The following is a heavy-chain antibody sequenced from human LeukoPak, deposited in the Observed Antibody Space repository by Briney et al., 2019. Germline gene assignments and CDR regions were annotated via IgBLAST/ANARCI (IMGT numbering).Heavy chain of an antibody. Sequence: GGSLRLSCAASGFTFSSYGMHWVRQAPGKGLEWVAFIRYDGSNKYYADSVEGRFTISRDNSKNTLYLQMNSLRAEDTAVYYCARGTESSGWYVGAFDIWGQGTMVTVSS. J-gene: IGHJ3*02. CDR3: ARGTESSGWYVGAFDI. CDR2: IRYDGSNK. V-gene: IGHV3-30*02. D-gene: IGHD6-19*01. CDR1: GFTFSSYG.